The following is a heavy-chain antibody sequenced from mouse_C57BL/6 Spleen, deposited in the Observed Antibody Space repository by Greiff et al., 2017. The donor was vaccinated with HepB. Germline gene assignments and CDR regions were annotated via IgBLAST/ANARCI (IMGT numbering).Heavy chain of an antibody. CDR3: ARSRGSSPAWFAY. Sequence: EVQLQQSGAELVKPGASVKLSCTASGFNIKDYYMHWVKQRTEQGLEWIGRIDPEDGKTKYAPKFQGKATITADTSSNTAYLQLSSLTSEDTAVYYCARSRGSSPAWFAYWGQGTLVTVSA. CDR2: IDPEDGKT. CDR1: GFNIKDYY. J-gene: IGHJ3*01. V-gene: IGHV14-2*01. D-gene: IGHD1-1*01.